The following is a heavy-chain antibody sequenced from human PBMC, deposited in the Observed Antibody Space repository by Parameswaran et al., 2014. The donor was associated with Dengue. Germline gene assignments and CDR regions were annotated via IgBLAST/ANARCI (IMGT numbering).Heavy chain of an antibody. V-gene: IGHV3-21*01. J-gene: IGHJ4*02. CDR3: TRDFWSGYGG. CDR2: ISSDSSET. D-gene: IGHD3-3*01. Sequence: WIRQPPGKGLQWVSSISSDSSETYYTDSLRGRFTISRDNAQNTLYLHMDSLRVEDTAVYYCTRDFWSGYGGWGQGTLVTVSS.